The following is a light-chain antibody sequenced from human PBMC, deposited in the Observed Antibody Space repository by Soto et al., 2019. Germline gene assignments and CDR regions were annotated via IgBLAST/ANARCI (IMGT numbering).Light chain of an antibody. Sequence: QSALTQPASVSGSPGQSITISCTGTSSDVGDNNYVSWYQQHPGKAPKLMIYDVTHRPSGISNRFSGSKSGNTASLTISGLQAEDEADYYCSSYTSSCTLYVFGTGTKVTVL. CDR3: SSYTSSCTLYV. CDR1: SSDVGDNNY. J-gene: IGLJ1*01. V-gene: IGLV2-14*01. CDR2: DVT.